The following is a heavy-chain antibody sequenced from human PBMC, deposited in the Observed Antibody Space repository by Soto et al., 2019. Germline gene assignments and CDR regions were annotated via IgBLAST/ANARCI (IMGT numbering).Heavy chain of an antibody. CDR3: ARETTYSGYGN. V-gene: IGHV3-33*01. D-gene: IGHD5-12*01. Sequence: GGSLRLSCAASGFTFSSYGMHWVRQAPGKGLEWVAVIWYDGSNKYYAASVKGRFTISRDNSKTTLYLQMNSLRAEDTAVYYCARETTYSGYGNWGQGTLVTVSS. J-gene: IGHJ4*02. CDR1: GFTFSSYG. CDR2: IWYDGSNK.